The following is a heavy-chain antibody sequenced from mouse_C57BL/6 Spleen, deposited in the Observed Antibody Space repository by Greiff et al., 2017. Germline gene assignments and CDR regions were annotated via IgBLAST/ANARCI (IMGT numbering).Heavy chain of an antibody. Sequence: EVKLMESGGGLVKPGGSLKLSCAASGFTFSSYAMSWVRQTPEKRLEWVATISDGGSYTYYPDNVKGRFTISRDNAKNNLYLQMSHLKSEDTAMYYCARGNYDYEGWYFDVWGTGTTVTVSS. V-gene: IGHV5-4*03. CDR2: ISDGGSYT. J-gene: IGHJ1*03. CDR1: GFTFSSYA. CDR3: ARGNYDYEGWYFDV. D-gene: IGHD2-4*01.